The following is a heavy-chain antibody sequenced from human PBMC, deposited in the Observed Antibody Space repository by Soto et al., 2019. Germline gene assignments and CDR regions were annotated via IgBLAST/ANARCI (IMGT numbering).Heavy chain of an antibody. CDR2: ISYDGSNK. D-gene: IGHD2-2*01. CDR3: ANSNPIVVVPAARFC. Sequence: GGSLRLSCAASGFTFSSYGMHWVRQAPGKGLEWVAVISYDGSNKYYADSVKGRFTISRDNSKNTLYLQMNSLRAEDTAVYYCANSNPIVVVPAARFCWGQGTLVTVSS. J-gene: IGHJ4*02. CDR1: GFTFSSYG. V-gene: IGHV3-30*18.